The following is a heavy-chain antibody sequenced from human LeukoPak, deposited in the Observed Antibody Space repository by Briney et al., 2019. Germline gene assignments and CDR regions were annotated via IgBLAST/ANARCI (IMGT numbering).Heavy chain of an antibody. V-gene: IGHV1-2*02. CDR1: GYTFTGYY. D-gene: IGHD2-2*01. J-gene: IGHJ5*02. CDR2: INPNSGGT. Sequence: ASVKVSCKASGYTFTGYYMHWVRQAPGQGLEWMGWINPNSGGTNYAQKFQGRVTMTRDTSISTAYMELSRLRSDDTAVYYCARKGTARYCSSTSCYGWFDPWGQGTLVTVSS. CDR3: ARKGTARYCSSTSCYGWFDP.